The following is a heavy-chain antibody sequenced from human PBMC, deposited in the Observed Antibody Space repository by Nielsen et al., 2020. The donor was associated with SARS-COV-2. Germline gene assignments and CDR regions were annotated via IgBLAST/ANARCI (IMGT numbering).Heavy chain of an antibody. CDR2: INSDGSRT. V-gene: IGHV3-74*01. CDR3: SRYAQCQLPQTQQYYYGMDV. D-gene: IGHD2-2*01. J-gene: IGHJ6*02. Sequence: VRQAPGKGLVWISRINSDGSRTAYADSVKGRFTMSRDNAKNTLYLQMSSLRAEDTAIYYCSRYAQCQLPQTQQYYYGMDVWGQGTTVTVSS.